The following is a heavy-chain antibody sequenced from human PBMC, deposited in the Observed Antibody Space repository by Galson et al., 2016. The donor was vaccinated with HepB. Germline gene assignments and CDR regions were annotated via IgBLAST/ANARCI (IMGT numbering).Heavy chain of an antibody. CDR3: AKSTLGVTLESYYYGMDV. J-gene: IGHJ6*02. Sequence: SLRLSCAASGFTFSSYAMSWVRQAPGKGLEWVSAISGSGGSTYYADSVKGRFTISRDNSKNTLYLQMKSLRAEDTAVYYCAKSTLGVTLESYYYGMDVWGQGTTVTVSS. V-gene: IGHV3-23*01. D-gene: IGHD2-21*02. CDR1: GFTFSSYA. CDR2: ISGSGGST.